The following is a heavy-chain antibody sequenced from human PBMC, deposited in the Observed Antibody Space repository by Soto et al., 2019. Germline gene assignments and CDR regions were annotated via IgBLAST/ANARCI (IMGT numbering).Heavy chain of an antibody. J-gene: IGHJ4*02. CDR2: ISGGGETT. CDR1: GFTFSSYA. D-gene: IGHD3-10*01. CDR3: AFNSGSGIYYFDY. Sequence: EVQLLESGGGLVQPGGSLRLSCAASGFTFSSYAMWWVRQAPGKGLECVSAISGGGETTYYADSVKGRFTISRDNSKNTLELQRNSLRAEDTAVDYCAFNSGSGIYYFDYWGQGSLVTVSS. V-gene: IGHV3-23*01.